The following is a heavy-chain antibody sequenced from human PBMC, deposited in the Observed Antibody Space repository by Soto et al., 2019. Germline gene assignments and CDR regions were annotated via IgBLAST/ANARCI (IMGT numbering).Heavy chain of an antibody. CDR2: ISSSSSTI. Sequence: GGSLRLSCAASGFTFSSYSMNWVRQAPGKGLEWVSYISSSSSTIYYADSVKGRFTISRDNAKNSLYLQMNSLRDEDTAVYYCARDLSEIVDTAGGENDYWGQGTLVTVSS. CDR1: GFTFSSYS. V-gene: IGHV3-48*02. J-gene: IGHJ4*02. D-gene: IGHD3-16*01. CDR3: ARDLSEIVDTAGGENDY.